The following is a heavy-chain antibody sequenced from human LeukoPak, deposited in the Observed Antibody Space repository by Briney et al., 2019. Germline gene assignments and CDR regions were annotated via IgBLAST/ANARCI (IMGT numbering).Heavy chain of an antibody. D-gene: IGHD1-26*01. J-gene: IGHJ3*02. CDR1: GDSISFHF. V-gene: IGHV4-59*11. Sequence: SETLSLTCSVSGDSISFHFWSWIRQPPGKGLEWIGHTYYGGSTDYNPSLASRVTASADTSKNQFSLKLSSVTAADTAVYYCATLGRAAGKAFDIWGQGTVVIVSS. CDR3: ATLGRAAGKAFDI. CDR2: TYYGGST.